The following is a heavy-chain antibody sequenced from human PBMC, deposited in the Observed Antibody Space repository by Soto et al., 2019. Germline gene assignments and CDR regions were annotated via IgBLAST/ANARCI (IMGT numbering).Heavy chain of an antibody. CDR1: GFSFSNVW. Sequence: GGSLRLSCAASGFSFSNVWMNWVRQAPGKGPEWVGRVKKVSEGGATEYAAPVKDRFTISRDDSKNMVFLQMDNLKVEDTALYYCTTRVITTNDYWGQGTLVTVSS. CDR3: TTRVITTNDY. CDR2: VKKVSEGGAT. J-gene: IGHJ4*01. D-gene: IGHD3-22*01. V-gene: IGHV3-15*07.